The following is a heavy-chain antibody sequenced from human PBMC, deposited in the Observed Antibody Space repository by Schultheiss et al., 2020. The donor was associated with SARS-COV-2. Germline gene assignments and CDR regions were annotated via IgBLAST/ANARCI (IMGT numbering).Heavy chain of an antibody. J-gene: IGHJ4*02. D-gene: IGHD1-26*01. CDR1: GFTFSTYA. CDR3: ARNSGSYSGY. Sequence: GESLKISCAASGFTFSTYAMHWVRQAPGKGLEWVALISYDGSNKYYAESVKGRFTISRDNAKNSLYLQMNSLRAEDTAVYYCARNSGSYSGYWGQGTLVTVSS. CDR2: ISYDGSNK. V-gene: IGHV3-30*07.